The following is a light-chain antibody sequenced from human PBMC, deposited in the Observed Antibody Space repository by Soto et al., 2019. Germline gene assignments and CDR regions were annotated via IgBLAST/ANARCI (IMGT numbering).Light chain of an antibody. CDR3: SSYTSSSTLPGV. CDR2: DVS. V-gene: IGLV2-14*01. CDR1: SSDVGGYNY. J-gene: IGLJ1*01. Sequence: QSVLTQPASVSGSPGQSITISCTGTSSDVGGYNYVSWYQQHPGKAPTLMIYDVSNRPSGVSNRFSGSKSGNTASLTISWLQAEDEADYYCSSYTSSSTLPGVFGTGTKVTVL.